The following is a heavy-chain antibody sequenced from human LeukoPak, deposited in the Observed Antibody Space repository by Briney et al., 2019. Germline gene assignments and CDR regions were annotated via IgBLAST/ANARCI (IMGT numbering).Heavy chain of an antibody. CDR1: GYTFTSYD. CDR3: ARGRITMIVVVIPKSNWFDP. Sequence: ASVKVSCKASGYTFTSYDINWVRQATGPGLEWMGWMNPNSGNTGYAQKFQGRVTMTRNTSISTAYMELSSLRSEDTAVDYCARGRITMIVVVIPKSNWFDPWGQGTLVTVSS. CDR2: MNPNSGNT. D-gene: IGHD3-22*01. J-gene: IGHJ5*02. V-gene: IGHV1-8*01.